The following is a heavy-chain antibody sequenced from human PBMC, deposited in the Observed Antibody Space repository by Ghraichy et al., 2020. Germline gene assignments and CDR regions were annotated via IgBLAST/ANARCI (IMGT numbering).Heavy chain of an antibody. Sequence: GGSLRLSCTASGFSFSLYSMNWVRQAPGKGLEWVSYISSVGGVIYYADSVKGRFTISRDNAKNALYLQLSSLRAEDTAVYYCARMYGDYASWGRGSLVTVSS. CDR3: ARMYGDYAS. CDR2: ISSVGGVI. V-gene: IGHV3-48*04. D-gene: IGHD4-17*01. CDR1: GFSFSLYS. J-gene: IGHJ5*02.